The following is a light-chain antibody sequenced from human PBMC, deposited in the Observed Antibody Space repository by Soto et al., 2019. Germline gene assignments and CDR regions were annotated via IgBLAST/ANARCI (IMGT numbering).Light chain of an antibody. CDR1: SSNIGAGYD. V-gene: IGLV1-40*01. Sequence: QAVVTQPPSVSGAPGQRVTISCTGSSSNIGAGYDVHWYQQLPGTAPKLLIYGNNNRPSGVPDRFSGSKSGTSASLAITGLQAEDEADYYCQSHDSSLSGFYVFGTGTKVTVL. CDR2: GNN. CDR3: QSHDSSLSGFYV. J-gene: IGLJ1*01.